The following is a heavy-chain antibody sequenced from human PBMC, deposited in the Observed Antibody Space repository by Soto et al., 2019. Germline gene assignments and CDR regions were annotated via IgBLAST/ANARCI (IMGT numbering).Heavy chain of an antibody. Sequence: QVRLVESGGGVVQPGRSLRLSCAASGFTFSSYAIHWVRQAPGKGLEWVAVISSDGSNKYYADSVKGRFTISRDNFKDTLYLQMTTLRAEDTAVYYCARDGYYSNYYYYGMDVWGQGTTVTVSS. CDR2: ISSDGSNK. V-gene: IGHV3-30-3*01. D-gene: IGHD4-4*01. J-gene: IGHJ6*02. CDR1: GFTFSSYA. CDR3: ARDGYYSNYYYYGMDV.